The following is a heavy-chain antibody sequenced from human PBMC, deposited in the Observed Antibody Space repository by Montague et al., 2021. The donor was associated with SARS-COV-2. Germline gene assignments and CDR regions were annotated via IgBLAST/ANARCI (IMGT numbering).Heavy chain of an antibody. Sequence: SETLSLTCSVSGGSISSYYWSWIRQSPGKGLEWIGYIFHSGITDYNPSLKSRVTISVDMPKNQFSLQLSSVTAADSAVYYCARTEYNWNDWFDPWGQGTLVTVSS. J-gene: IGHJ5*02. CDR2: IFHSGIT. D-gene: IGHD1-20*01. CDR3: ARTEYNWNDWFDP. CDR1: GGSISSYY. V-gene: IGHV4-59*13.